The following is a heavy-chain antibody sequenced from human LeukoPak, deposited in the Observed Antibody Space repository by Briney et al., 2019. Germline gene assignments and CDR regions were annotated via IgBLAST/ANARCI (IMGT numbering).Heavy chain of an antibody. CDR1: GGSFSCYY. CDR2: INHSGST. Sequence: SETLSLTCAVYGGSFSCYYWSWIRQPPGKGLEWIGEINHSGSTNYNPSLKSRVTISVDTSKNQFSLKLSSVTAADTAVYYCARGLPWFDPWGQGTLVTVSS. J-gene: IGHJ5*02. V-gene: IGHV4-34*01. CDR3: ARGLPWFDP.